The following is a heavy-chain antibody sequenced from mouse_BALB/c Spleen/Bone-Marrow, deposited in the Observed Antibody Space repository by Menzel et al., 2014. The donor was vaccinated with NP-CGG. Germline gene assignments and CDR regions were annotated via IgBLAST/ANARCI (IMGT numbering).Heavy chain of an antibody. CDR3: ARDYYGFSYGFAY. V-gene: IGHV1-18*01. J-gene: IGHJ3*01. CDR1: GYSFTGYT. Sequence: VQLQQSGPELVKPGASMKISCKASGYSFTGYTMNWVKQSHGRNLEWIGLINPYNGGTNYNQKFKGKATLTVDKSSSTAYMELLSLTSEDSAVYYCARDYYGFSYGFAYWSQGTLVTVSA. D-gene: IGHD1-1*01. CDR2: INPYNGGT.